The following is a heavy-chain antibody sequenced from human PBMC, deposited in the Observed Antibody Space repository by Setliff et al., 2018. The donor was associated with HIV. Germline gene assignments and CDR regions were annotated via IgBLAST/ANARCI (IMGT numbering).Heavy chain of an antibody. Sequence: SVKVSCKASGGTFSSYAISWVRQAPGQGLEWMGGIIPVFRTANYAQKYQGRVTLTTDTSTNTAYMELRRLISDDTAVYYCARAGAVMTAHFDFWGQGTLVTVSS. CDR1: GGTFSSYA. D-gene: IGHD2-21*02. CDR3: ARAGAVMTAHFDF. V-gene: IGHV1-69*05. J-gene: IGHJ4*02. CDR2: IIPVFRTA.